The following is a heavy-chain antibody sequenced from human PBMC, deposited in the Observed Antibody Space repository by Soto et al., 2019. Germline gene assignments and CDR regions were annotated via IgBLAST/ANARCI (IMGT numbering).Heavy chain of an antibody. CDR3: AKGDNLGPKTGYAFDP. D-gene: IGHD5-12*01. CDR1: GDSVSSNTAS. J-gene: IGHJ5*02. V-gene: IGHV6-1*01. CDR2: TYFRSKWYN. Sequence: SQTLSLTCVISGDSVSSNTASWNWIRQSPSRGLEWLGRTYFRSKWYNDHAVSVKSRIIINPDTSNNQFSLQLNSVTPEDTAVYFCAKGDNLGPKTGYAFDPWGQGIMVTVS.